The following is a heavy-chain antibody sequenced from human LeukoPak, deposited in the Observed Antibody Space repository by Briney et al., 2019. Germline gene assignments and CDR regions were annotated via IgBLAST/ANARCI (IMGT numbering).Heavy chain of an antibody. CDR2: IYYSGST. D-gene: IGHD6-13*01. CDR1: GGSIGTYY. Sequence: SETLSLTCTVSGGSIGTYYWSWIRQPPGKGLEWIGYIYYSGSTKYNPSLKSRVTISVDTSKNQFSLKLSSVTAADTAIYYCATYEQQLAFDYWGQGTLVTVSS. CDR3: ATYEQQLAFDY. V-gene: IGHV4-59*01. J-gene: IGHJ4*02.